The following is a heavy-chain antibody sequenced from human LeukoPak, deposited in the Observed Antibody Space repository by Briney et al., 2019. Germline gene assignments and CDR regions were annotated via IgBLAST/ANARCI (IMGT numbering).Heavy chain of an antibody. CDR3: AKDIYSRYSSSWSFGGPNFDY. CDR2: ISSSSSYV. J-gene: IGHJ4*02. D-gene: IGHD6-13*01. Sequence: GGSLRLSCAASGFTFSSYSMNWVRQAPGKGLEWVSSISSSSSYVYYADSVKGRFTISRDNAKNSLYLQMNSLRAEDMALYYCAKDIYSRYSSSWSFGGPNFDYWGQGTLVTVSS. V-gene: IGHV3-21*04. CDR1: GFTFSSYS.